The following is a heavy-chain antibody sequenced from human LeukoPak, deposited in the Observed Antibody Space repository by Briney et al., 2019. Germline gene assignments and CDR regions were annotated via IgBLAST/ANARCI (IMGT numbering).Heavy chain of an antibody. CDR2: FDPEDGET. CDR1: GYTLTELS. J-gene: IGHJ6*03. Sequence: GASVKVSCKVSGYTLTELSMHWVRQAPGKGLEWMGGFDPEDGETIYAQKFQGRVTMTEDTSTDTAYMELSSLRSDDTTVYYCATEDFWSGTRGGYYMDVWGKGTTVTVSS. V-gene: IGHV1-24*01. D-gene: IGHD3-3*01. CDR3: ATEDFWSGTRGGYYMDV.